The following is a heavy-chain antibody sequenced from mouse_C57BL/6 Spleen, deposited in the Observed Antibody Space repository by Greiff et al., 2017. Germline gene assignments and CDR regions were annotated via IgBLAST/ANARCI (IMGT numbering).Heavy chain of an antibody. Sequence: DVMLVESGEGLVKPGGSLKLSCAASGFTFSSYAMSWVRQTPEKRLEWVAYISSGGDYIYYADTVKGRFTISRDNARNTLYLQMSSLKSEDTAMYYCTRDVYYYGSSYGFAYWGQGTLVTVSA. CDR3: TRDVYYYGSSYGFAY. J-gene: IGHJ3*01. CDR1: GFTFSSYA. D-gene: IGHD1-1*01. V-gene: IGHV5-9-1*02. CDR2: ISSGGDYI.